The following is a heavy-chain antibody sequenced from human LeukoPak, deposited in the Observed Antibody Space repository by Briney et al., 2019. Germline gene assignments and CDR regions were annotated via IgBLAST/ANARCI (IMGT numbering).Heavy chain of an antibody. D-gene: IGHD6-25*01. CDR3: AADRGSDDAFDI. CDR1: GFTFTNFP. V-gene: IGHV1-58*02. CDR2: IVVGSGNT. J-gene: IGHJ3*02. Sequence: ASVKVSCKASGFTFTNFPMQWVRQARGQRLEWIGWIVVGSGNTNYAQKFQERVTITRDMSTSTAYMELSSLRSEDTAVHYCAADRGSDDAFDIWGQGTVVTVSS.